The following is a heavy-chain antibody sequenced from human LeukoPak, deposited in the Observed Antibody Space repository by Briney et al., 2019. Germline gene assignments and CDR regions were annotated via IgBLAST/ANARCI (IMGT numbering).Heavy chain of an antibody. CDR3: AKSLYGSGSYHFDY. J-gene: IGHJ4*02. V-gene: IGHV3-30-3*02. D-gene: IGHD3-10*01. CDR1: GFTFSSFA. Sequence: GGSLRLSCAVSGFTFSSFAMHWVRQAPGKGLEWVAVISYDGSNKYYTDSVKGRFTISRDNSKNTLYLEMNSLRAEDTAVYYCAKSLYGSGSYHFDYWGQGTLVTVSS. CDR2: ISYDGSNK.